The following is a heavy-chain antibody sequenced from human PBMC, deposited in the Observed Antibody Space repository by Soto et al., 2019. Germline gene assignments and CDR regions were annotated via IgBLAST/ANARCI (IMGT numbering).Heavy chain of an antibody. J-gene: IGHJ5*02. CDR3: AGGRTVTTTWFDP. V-gene: IGHV4-31*03. CDR1: GGSISSGGYY. CDR2: IYYSGST. Sequence: QVQLQESGPGLVKPSQTLPLTCTVSGGSISSGGYYWSWIRQHPGKGLEWIGYIYYSGSTYYNPSLKSRVTISVDTSKNQFSLKLSSVTAADTAVYYCAGGRTVTTTWFDPWGQGTLVTVSS. D-gene: IGHD4-17*01.